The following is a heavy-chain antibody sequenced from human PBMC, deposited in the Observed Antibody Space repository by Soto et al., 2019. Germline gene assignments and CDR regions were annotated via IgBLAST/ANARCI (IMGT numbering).Heavy chain of an antibody. J-gene: IGHJ4*02. CDR1: GYTFTTYT. CDR3: GRDRYYGSGTYNYFDY. V-gene: IGHV1-3*01. D-gene: IGHD3-10*01. CDR2: INAGNGNT. Sequence: ASVKVSCKASGYTFTTYTMHWVRQAPGQRLEWMGWINAGNGNTKYSQNFQGRVTITRDTSASTAYMELSSLRSEDTAVYYCGRDRYYGSGTYNYFDYWGQGTLVTVSS.